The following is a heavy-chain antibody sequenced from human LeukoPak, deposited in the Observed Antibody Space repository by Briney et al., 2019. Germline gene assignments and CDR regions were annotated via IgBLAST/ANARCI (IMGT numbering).Heavy chain of an antibody. CDR2: IYSGGST. CDR1: GFTVSSNY. J-gene: IGHJ4*02. CDR3: VRIGGGSYFSFDY. V-gene: IGHV3-53*01. Sequence: GGSLRLSCAASGFTVSSNYMSWVRQAPGKGLEWVSVIYSGGSTYYADSVKGRFTISRDNSKNTLYLQMNSLRAEDTAVYYCVRIGGGSYFSFDYWGQGTPVTVSS. D-gene: IGHD1-26*01.